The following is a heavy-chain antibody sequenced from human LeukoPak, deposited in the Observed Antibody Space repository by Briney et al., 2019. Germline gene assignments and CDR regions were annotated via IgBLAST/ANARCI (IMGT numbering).Heavy chain of an antibody. Sequence: GGSLRLSCAASGFTFSSYSMNWVRQAPGKGLEWVSSISSSSSYIYYGVSVKGRFTIYRDNAKNSLYLQMNSLRAEDTAVYYCASCGDGYNSNYWGQGTLVTVSS. CDR3: ASCGDGYNSNY. V-gene: IGHV3-21*01. CDR2: ISSSSSYI. CDR1: GFTFSSYS. D-gene: IGHD5-24*01. J-gene: IGHJ4*02.